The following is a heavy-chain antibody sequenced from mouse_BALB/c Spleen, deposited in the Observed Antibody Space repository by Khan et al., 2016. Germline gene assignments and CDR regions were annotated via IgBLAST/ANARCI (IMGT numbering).Heavy chain of an antibody. CDR3: CRIYGGYSAWFGY. CDR1: GYAFTSYY. V-gene: IGHV1S56*01. D-gene: IGHD2-3*01. CDR2: NYPGDGKI. Sequence: QVQLQQPGPELVKPGASVKMSCKASGYAFTSYYIHWVKQRPGQGLEWIGWNYPGDGKINYNEKFRGRSTLTADKSSSTAYMLLSSLTSEDSAIXFCCRIYGGYSAWFGYWGQGTLVTVSA. J-gene: IGHJ3*01.